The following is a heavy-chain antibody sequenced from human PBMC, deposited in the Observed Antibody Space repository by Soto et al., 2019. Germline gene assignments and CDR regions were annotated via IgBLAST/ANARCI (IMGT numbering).Heavy chain of an antibody. V-gene: IGHV3-30*18. CDR1: GFTFSSYG. D-gene: IGHD3-10*01. J-gene: IGHJ6*02. CDR3: AKDRDLLWFGSLDA. Sequence: GGSLRLSCAASGFTFSSYGMHWVRQAPGKGLEWVAVISYDGSNKYYADSVKGRFTISRDNSKNTLYLQMNSLRAGDTAVYYCAKDRDLLWFGSLDAWGQGTTVTVSS. CDR2: ISYDGSNK.